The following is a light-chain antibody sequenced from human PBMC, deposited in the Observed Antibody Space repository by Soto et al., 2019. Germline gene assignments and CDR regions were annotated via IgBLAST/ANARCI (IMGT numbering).Light chain of an antibody. CDR1: QSISSE. J-gene: IGKJ2*01. Sequence: ELVMTQSPATLSVSPGERATLSCRASQSISSELAWYQQKPVQTPILLIYGASTRATGVPARFTGSGSGADFTRTISWLQSEDFAVYYCQHGHNWPLTVGQGTRLEI. V-gene: IGKV3-15*01. CDR3: QHGHNWPLT. CDR2: GAS.